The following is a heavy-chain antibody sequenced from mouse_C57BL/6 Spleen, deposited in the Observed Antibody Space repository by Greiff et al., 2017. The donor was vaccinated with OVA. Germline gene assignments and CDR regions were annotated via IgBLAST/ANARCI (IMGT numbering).Heavy chain of an antibody. CDR2: IYPGDGDT. J-gene: IGHJ2*01. V-gene: IGHV1-80*01. CDR1: GYAFSSYW. Sequence: VQLKESGAELVKPGASVKISCKASGYAFSSYWMNWVKQRPGKGLEWIGQIYPGDGDTNYNGKFKGKATLTADKSSSTAYMQLSSLTSEDSAVYFCARRGDGYYVDYWGQGTTLTVSS. D-gene: IGHD2-3*01. CDR3: ARRGDGYYVDY.